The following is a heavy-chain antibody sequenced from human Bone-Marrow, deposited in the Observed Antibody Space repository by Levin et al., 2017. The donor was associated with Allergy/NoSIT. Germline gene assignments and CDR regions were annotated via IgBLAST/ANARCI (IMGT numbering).Heavy chain of an antibody. V-gene: IGHV3-43*01. CDR3: AKDKAVGALSYYYYYGMDV. Sequence: GGSLRLSCAASGFTFDDYTMHWVRQAPGKGLEWVSLISWDGGSTYYADSVKGRFTISRDNSKNSLYLQMNSLRTEDTALYYCAKDKAVGALSYYYYYGMDVWGQGTTVTVSS. D-gene: IGHD4/OR15-4a*01. CDR1: GFTFDDYT. J-gene: IGHJ6*02. CDR2: ISWDGGST.